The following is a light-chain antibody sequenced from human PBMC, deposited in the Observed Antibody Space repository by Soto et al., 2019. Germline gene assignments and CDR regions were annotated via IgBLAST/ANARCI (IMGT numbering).Light chain of an antibody. V-gene: IGKV1-12*01. J-gene: IGKJ4*01. Sequence: DIQMTQSLSSVSASLGDGVTITCRASQGIGSWLAWYQQRPGKAPKLLISAASSLQSGVPSRFSGSGSGTDFTLTISNLQPEDFATYYCQQAYSFPLTFGGGTKVDIK. CDR2: AAS. CDR3: QQAYSFPLT. CDR1: QGIGSW.